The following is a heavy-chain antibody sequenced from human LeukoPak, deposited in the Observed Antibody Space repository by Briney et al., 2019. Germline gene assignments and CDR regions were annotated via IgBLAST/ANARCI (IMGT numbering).Heavy chain of an antibody. CDR1: GGSISSYY. J-gene: IGHJ4*02. Sequence: MSSETLSLTCTVSGGSISSYYWSWIRQPPGKGLEWIGYIYYSGSTNYNPSLKSRVTISVDTSKNQFSLKLSSVTAADTAVYYCARDKSMGRFGYWGQGTLVTVSS. CDR2: IYYSGST. CDR3: ARDKSMGRFGY. V-gene: IGHV4-59*01. D-gene: IGHD6-6*01.